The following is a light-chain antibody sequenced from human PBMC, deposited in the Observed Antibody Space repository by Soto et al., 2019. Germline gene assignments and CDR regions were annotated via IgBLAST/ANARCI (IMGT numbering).Light chain of an antibody. Sequence: QSALTQPASVSGSPGQSITVSCTGSSDDIGNFNLVSWYQQFPGKAPKLLVYEVNKRPLGVSDRFSGSKSGNTASPTISGKQADDEADSHCCSYAGSRWIFGGGTKLTVL. CDR2: EVN. V-gene: IGLV2-23*02. CDR3: CSYAGSRWI. CDR1: SDDIGNFNL. J-gene: IGLJ2*01.